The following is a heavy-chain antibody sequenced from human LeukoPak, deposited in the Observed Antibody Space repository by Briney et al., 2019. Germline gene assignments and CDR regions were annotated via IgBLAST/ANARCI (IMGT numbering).Heavy chain of an antibody. D-gene: IGHD2-15*01. CDR3: ARAPTGRGYCSGGSCYSRLVIQFDT. V-gene: IGHV3-30-3*01. J-gene: IGHJ5*02. CDR1: GFTFSSYA. Sequence: GRSLRLSCAASGFTFSSYAMHWVRQAPGKGLEWVAVISYDGSNKYYADSVKGRFTISRDNSKNTLYLQMNSLRAEDSAVYYCARAPTGRGYCSGGSCYSRLVIQFDTWGQGTLVTVSS. CDR2: ISYDGSNK.